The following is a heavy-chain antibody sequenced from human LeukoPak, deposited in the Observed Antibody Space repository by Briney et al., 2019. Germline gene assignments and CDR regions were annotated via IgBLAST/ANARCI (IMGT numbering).Heavy chain of an antibody. CDR1: GFTFTSSA. CDR3: AADFRRGVGAALGY. CDR2: IVVGSGNT. Sequence: GTSVKVSCKASGFTFTSSAMQWVRQARGQRLEWIGWIVVGSGNTNYAQKFQERVTITRDMSTSTAYMELSSLRSEDTAMYYCAADFRRGVGAALGYWGQGTLVTVSS. J-gene: IGHJ4*02. D-gene: IGHD1-26*01. V-gene: IGHV1-58*02.